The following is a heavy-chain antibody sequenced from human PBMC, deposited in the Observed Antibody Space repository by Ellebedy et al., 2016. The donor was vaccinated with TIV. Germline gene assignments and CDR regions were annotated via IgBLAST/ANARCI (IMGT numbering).Heavy chain of an antibody. CDR3: ARGYSGYGSLDY. Sequence: PGGSLRLSCTAPGFTFTNRAMHWVRQAPGKGLDWVAVISSDGRDKYYAESVRGRFTISRDNSKNTLYLQMTSLRADDMAVYYCARGYSGYGSLDYWGQGTLVTVSS. V-gene: IGHV3-30*04. J-gene: IGHJ4*02. D-gene: IGHD5-12*01. CDR2: ISSDGRDK. CDR1: GFTFTNRA.